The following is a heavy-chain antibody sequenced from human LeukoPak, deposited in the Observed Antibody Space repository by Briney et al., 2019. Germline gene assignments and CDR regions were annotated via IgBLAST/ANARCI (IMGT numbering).Heavy chain of an antibody. CDR3: VLRYFDWLNGGPDY. Sequence: ASVKVSCKASGYTFTSYDINWVRQATGQGLEWMGWMNPNSGNTGYAQKFQGRVTMTRNTSISTAYMELSSLRSEDTAVYYCVLRYFDWLNGGPDYWGQGTLVTVSS. J-gene: IGHJ4*02. CDR2: MNPNSGNT. V-gene: IGHV1-8*01. CDR1: GYTFTSYD. D-gene: IGHD3-9*01.